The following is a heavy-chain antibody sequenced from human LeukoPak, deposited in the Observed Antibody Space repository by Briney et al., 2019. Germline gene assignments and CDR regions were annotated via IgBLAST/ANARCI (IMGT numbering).Heavy chain of an antibody. Sequence: PSETLSLTCAVYGGSFSGYYWSWIRQPPGKGLEWIGEINHSGSTNYNPSPKSRVTISVDTSKNQFSLKLSSVTAADTAVYYCARGPNEYYYDSSGYYPYWGQGTLVTVSS. CDR1: GGSFSGYY. CDR2: INHSGST. J-gene: IGHJ4*02. D-gene: IGHD3-22*01. V-gene: IGHV4-34*01. CDR3: ARGPNEYYYDSSGYYPY.